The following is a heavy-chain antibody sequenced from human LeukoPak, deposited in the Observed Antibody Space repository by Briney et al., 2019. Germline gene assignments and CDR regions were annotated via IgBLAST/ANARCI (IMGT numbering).Heavy chain of an antibody. J-gene: IGHJ1*01. CDR3: ARTPRGSYSPAEYFQH. D-gene: IGHD1-26*01. CDR1: GYTFTSYV. Sequence: ASVKVSCKASGYTFTSYVNWVRQATGQGLEWMGWMNPNSGNTGYAQKFQGRVTMTRNTSISTAYMELSSLRSEDTAVYYCARTPRGSYSPAEYFQHWGQGTLVTVSS. CDR2: MNPNSGNT. V-gene: IGHV1-8*01.